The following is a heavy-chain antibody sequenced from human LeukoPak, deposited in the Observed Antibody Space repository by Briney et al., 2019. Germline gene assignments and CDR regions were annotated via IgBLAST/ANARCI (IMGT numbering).Heavy chain of an antibody. D-gene: IGHD5-12*01. CDR2: IYYSGST. CDR1: GVSIKNNY. V-gene: IGHV4-59*12. Sequence: SETLSLTCIVSGVSIKNNYWSWMRQPPGKGLEWVGYIYYSGSTNYNPSLKSRVTVSVDTSKNQFSLKVNSVTAADTAVYYCARDPTNTSGYYAYFDYWGQGTLVTVSS. J-gene: IGHJ4*02. CDR3: ARDPTNTSGYYAYFDY.